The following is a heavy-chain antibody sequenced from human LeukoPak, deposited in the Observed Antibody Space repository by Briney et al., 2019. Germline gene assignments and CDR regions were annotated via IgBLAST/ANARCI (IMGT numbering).Heavy chain of an antibody. CDR2: ISGSGTTI. CDR1: GFTFSGYS. D-gene: IGHD6-19*01. Sequence: PGGSLRLSCAASGFTFSGYSLNWVRQAPGKGLEWVSYISGSGTTIYYADSVKGRFTISRDKAKNSIYLQMNSLTDEDTAVYYCARDAGYSSGWSHWYLDLWGRGTLVTVSS. CDR3: ARDAGYSSGWSHWYLDL. J-gene: IGHJ2*01. V-gene: IGHV3-48*02.